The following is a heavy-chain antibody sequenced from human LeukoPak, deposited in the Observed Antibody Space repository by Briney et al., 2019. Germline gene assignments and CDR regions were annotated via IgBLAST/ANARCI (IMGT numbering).Heavy chain of an antibody. V-gene: IGHV1-69*05. Sequence: GASVKVSCKASGGTFSSYAISWVRQAPGQGLEWMGGIIPIFGTANYAQKFQGRVTITTDESTSTAYMELRSLRSDDTAVYYCARDKYIVVVPAAIPDAFDIWGQGTMVTVSS. J-gene: IGHJ3*02. D-gene: IGHD2-2*02. CDR1: GGTFSSYA. CDR3: ARDKYIVVVPAAIPDAFDI. CDR2: IIPIFGTA.